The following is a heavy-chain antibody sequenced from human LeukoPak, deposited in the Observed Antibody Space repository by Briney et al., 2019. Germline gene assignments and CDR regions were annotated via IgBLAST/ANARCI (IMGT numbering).Heavy chain of an antibody. CDR1: GGSISSYY. D-gene: IGHD1-26*01. CDR3: AREVGATLTFFDY. J-gene: IGHJ4*02. Sequence: KPSETLSLTCTVSGGSISSYYWSWIRQPPGKGLEGLGYIYYSWSTNFNPSLKRRVTISVDTSKNQFSLKLSSVTAADTAVYYCAREVGATLTFFDYCGQGTLVTVSS. CDR2: IYYSWST. V-gene: IGHV4-59*01.